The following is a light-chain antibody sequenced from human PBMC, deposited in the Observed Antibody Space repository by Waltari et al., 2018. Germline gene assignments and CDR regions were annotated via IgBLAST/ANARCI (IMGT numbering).Light chain of an antibody. J-gene: IGKJ1*01. CDR2: GAS. CDR1: QGISTY. Sequence: VIWMTQSPSLLPAPPGHRVTITCRMSQGISTYLAWYQQKPGRAPDLLIYGASILHSGVPSRFSGSGSGTDFTLTISSLQSEDVATYYCQHYYNFPWTFGQGTKVEIK. CDR3: QHYYNFPWT. V-gene: IGKV1D-8*03.